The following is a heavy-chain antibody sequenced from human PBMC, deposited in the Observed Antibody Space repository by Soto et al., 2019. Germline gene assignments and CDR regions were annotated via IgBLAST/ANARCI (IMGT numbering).Heavy chain of an antibody. Sequence: QVQLQESGPGLVMPSQTLSLTCTVSGGSISSGYYYWSWIRQHPEKGLEWIGYISYTGSTHHNPSLNSRLSISVDTSKNQFSLTLSSVTAADTAVYYCARLVKTARLFDFWGQGTLVTVSS. V-gene: IGHV4-31*03. CDR3: ARLVKTARLFDF. J-gene: IGHJ4*02. D-gene: IGHD6-6*01. CDR2: ISYTGST. CDR1: GGSISSGYYY.